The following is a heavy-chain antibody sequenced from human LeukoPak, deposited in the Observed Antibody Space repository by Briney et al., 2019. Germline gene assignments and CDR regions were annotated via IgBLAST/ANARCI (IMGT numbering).Heavy chain of an antibody. J-gene: IGHJ5*02. D-gene: IGHD6-13*01. CDR1: GYTFTNYD. CDR3: ARTQQLVLRSPLDP. V-gene: IGHV1-8*03. Sequence: ASVKVSCKASGYTFTNYDIHWVRQATGQGLEWMGWMNPYSGNTGYAQNFQGRITITRNTSISTAYMELSSLRSEDTAVYYCARTQQLVLRSPLDPWGQGTLVTVSS. CDR2: MNPYSGNT.